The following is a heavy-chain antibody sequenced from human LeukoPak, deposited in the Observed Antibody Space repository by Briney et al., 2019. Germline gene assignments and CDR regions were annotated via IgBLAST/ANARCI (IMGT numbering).Heavy chain of an antibody. J-gene: IGHJ6*02. CDR3: ARNSDSWSGQNYYTKDV. Sequence: SETLSLTCTVSGGSISSYYWSWIRRPPGKGLEWIGYIYYSGSTDYNPSLKGRVTISLDTSKNKFSLKLSSVTAADTAVYYCARNSDSWSGQNYYTKDVWGQGTTVTVSS. V-gene: IGHV4-59*12. D-gene: IGHD3-3*01. CDR2: IYYSGST. CDR1: GGSISSYY.